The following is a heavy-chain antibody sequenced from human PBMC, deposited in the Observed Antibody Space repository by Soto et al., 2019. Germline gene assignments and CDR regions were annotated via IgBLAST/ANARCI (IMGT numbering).Heavy chain of an antibody. CDR1: GGSIDSSSYY. V-gene: IGHV4-39*01. CDR3: AMRPSDYISPGPPC. J-gene: IGHJ4*02. D-gene: IGHD4-4*01. CDR2: IYYRGST. Sequence: SETLSLTCTVSGGSIDSSSYYWDWIRHPPGKGLEWIGSIYYRGSTYSNTSPQSRVTLSIDTSKTQFSLNLTSVSAAATAVYYWAMRPSDYISPGPPCWGQGTGVIV.